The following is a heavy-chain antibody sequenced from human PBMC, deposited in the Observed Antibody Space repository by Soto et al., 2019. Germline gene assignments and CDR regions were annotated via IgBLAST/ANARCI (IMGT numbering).Heavy chain of an antibody. CDR3: VKGRERGGRWDY. CDR2: ISSSAVTT. Sequence: EVQLLESGGGLVQPGGSLRLSCEASGFTFNNYAMHWVRQAPGKGLEWVSAISSSAVTTYYTDSVKGRFTISRDNSDNTLYLKMNSLRAADTAYCACVKGRERGGRWDYWGQGTLVTVSS. D-gene: IGHD1-1*01. V-gene: IGHV3-23*01. CDR1: GFTFNNYA. J-gene: IGHJ4*02.